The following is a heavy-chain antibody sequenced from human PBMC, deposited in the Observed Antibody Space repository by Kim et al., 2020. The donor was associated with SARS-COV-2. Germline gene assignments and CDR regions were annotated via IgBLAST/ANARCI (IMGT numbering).Heavy chain of an antibody. CDR3: ARDLTGVLGYGMDV. V-gene: IGHV3-33*01. Sequence: AESVKGRFTISRDHSKTTLYLQMNRLRAEDTAVYYCARDLTGVLGYGMDVWGQGTTVTVSS. D-gene: IGHD7-27*01. J-gene: IGHJ6*02.